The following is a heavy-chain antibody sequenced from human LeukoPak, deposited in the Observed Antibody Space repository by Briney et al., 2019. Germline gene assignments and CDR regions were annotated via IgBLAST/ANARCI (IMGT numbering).Heavy chain of an antibody. V-gene: IGHV4-59*10. CDR2: IYTSGST. J-gene: IGHJ3*02. CDR1: GGSFSSYY. Sequence: SETLSLTCAVYGGSFSSYYWSWIRQPAGKGLEWIGRIYTSGSTNYNPSLKSRVTISVDTSKNQFSLRLSSVTAADTAVYYCARGLDYYDSSDDAFDIWGQGTMVTVSS. D-gene: IGHD3-22*01. CDR3: ARGLDYYDSSDDAFDI.